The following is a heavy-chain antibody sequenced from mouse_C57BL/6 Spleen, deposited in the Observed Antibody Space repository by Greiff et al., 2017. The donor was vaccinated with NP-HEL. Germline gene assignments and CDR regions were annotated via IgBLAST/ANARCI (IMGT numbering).Heavy chain of an antibody. Sequence: EVKLVESGGGLVQPGGSLSLSCAASGFTFTDYYMSWVRQPPGKALEWLGFIRNKANGYTTEYSASVKGRFTISRDNSQSILYLQMNALRGEESANYYCARYFYDGYYEGYAMDYWGQGTSVTVSS. CDR3: ARYFYDGYYEGYAMDY. V-gene: IGHV7-3*01. J-gene: IGHJ4*01. D-gene: IGHD2-3*01. CDR2: IRNKANGYTT. CDR1: GFTFTDYY.